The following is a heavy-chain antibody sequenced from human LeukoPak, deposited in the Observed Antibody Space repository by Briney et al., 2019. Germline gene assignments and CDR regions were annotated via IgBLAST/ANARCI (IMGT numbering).Heavy chain of an antibody. CDR2: ISGSGGST. CDR3: ASPEILGYIWGSYRQTRIDY. CDR1: GGSFSGYY. D-gene: IGHD3-16*02. J-gene: IGHJ4*02. Sequence: PSETLSLTCAVYGGSFSGYYWSWIRQPPGKGLEWVSAISGSGGSTYYADSVKGRFTISRDNSKNTLYLQMNSLRAEDTAVYYCASPEILGYIWGSYRQTRIDYWGQGTLVTVSS. V-gene: IGHV3-23*01.